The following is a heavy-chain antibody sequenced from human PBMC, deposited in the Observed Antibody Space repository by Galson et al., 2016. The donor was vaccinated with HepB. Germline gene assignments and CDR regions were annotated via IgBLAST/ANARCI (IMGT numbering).Heavy chain of an antibody. D-gene: IGHD2/OR15-2a*01. V-gene: IGHV3-30*18. CDR2: DSMDGRRK. CDR1: GFTFSNYG. CDR3: AERHEYCPAVGCSVDY. J-gene: IGHJ4*02. Sequence: SLRLSCAASGFTFSNYGMHWVRQAPGKGLEWVAADSMDGRRKFYADSVKGRFTISRDNSNNMLFLQTSSLRTDDTAIYYCAERHEYCPAVGCSVDYWGQGTLVTFSS.